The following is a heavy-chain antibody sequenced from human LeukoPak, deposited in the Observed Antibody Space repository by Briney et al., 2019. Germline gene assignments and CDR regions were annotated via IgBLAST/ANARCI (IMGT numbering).Heavy chain of an antibody. Sequence: PSETLSLTCTVSGGSISSYYWSWIRQPPGKGREWIGYIYYSGSTNYNPSLKSRVTISVDTSKNQFSLKLSSVTAADTAVYYCARCRDYDYVWGSYRSYYFDYWGQGTLVTVSS. CDR3: ARCRDYDYVWGSYRSYYFDY. V-gene: IGHV4-59*01. CDR1: GGSISSYY. D-gene: IGHD3-16*02. J-gene: IGHJ4*02. CDR2: IYYSGST.